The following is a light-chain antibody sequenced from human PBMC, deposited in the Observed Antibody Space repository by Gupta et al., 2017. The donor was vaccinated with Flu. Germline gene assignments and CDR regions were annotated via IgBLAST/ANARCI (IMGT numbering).Light chain of an antibody. V-gene: IGLV1-51*02. CDR3: AACDSNPSTWL. J-gene: IGLJ3*02. CDR2: DND. CDR1: RSNLGNNY. Sequence: RSNLGNNYVSWYHPLPETAPKLLIYDNDKRPSGIPDRFSGSKSGTSATLGSTGLQTGDEADYYCAACDSNPSTWLFGGGTKLTVL.